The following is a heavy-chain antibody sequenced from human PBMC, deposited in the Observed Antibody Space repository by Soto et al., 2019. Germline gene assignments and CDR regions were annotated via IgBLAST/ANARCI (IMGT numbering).Heavy chain of an antibody. V-gene: IGHV3-13*04. CDR3: ARDHGSGSYYIQGVGYFDL. CDR1: GFTFSSYD. Sequence: GGSLRLSCAASGFTFSSYDMHWVRQATGKGLEWVSAIGTAGDTYYPGSVKGRFTISRENAKNSLYLQMNSLRAGDTAVYYCARDHGSGSYYIQGVGYFDLWGRGTLVTVSS. CDR2: IGTAGDT. J-gene: IGHJ2*01. D-gene: IGHD3-10*01.